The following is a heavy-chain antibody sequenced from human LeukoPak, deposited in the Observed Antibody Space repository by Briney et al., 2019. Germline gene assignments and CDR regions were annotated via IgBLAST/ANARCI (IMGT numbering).Heavy chain of an antibody. J-gene: IGHJ4*02. Sequence: PGGSLRLSCAASGFTFSSYGMHWVRQAPGKGLEWVAAISYDGSNKYYADSVKGRLTISRDNSKNTLYLQMNSLRAEDTAVYYCARDHHATLRYFDWFDYWGQGTRVTVSS. V-gene: IGHV3-30*03. CDR3: ARDHHATLRYFDWFDY. D-gene: IGHD3-9*01. CDR1: GFTFSSYG. CDR2: ISYDGSNK.